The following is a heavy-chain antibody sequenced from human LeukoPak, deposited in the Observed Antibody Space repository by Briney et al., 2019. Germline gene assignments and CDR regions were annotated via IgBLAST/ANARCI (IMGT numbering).Heavy chain of an antibody. D-gene: IGHD5-18*01. CDR3: ARDRYSYGYYFDY. CDR2: ISYDGGNK. V-gene: IGHV3-30*03. Sequence: GGSLRLSCAASGFTFSSYGMHWFRKAPGKGLEGGAFISYDGGNKYYADSVKGQFTISRDNSKNTLYLQMNSLRAEDSAVYYCARDRYSYGYYFDYWGQGTLVTVSS. CDR1: GFTFSSYG. J-gene: IGHJ4*02.